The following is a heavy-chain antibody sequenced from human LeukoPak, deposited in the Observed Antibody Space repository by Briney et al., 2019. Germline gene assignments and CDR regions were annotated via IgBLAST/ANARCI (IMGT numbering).Heavy chain of an antibody. V-gene: IGHV3-48*03. CDR2: ISSGSTI. CDR1: GFTFSSYE. Sequence: QPGGSLRLSCAASGFTFSSYEMNWVRQAPGKGLEWVSYISSGSTIYYADSVKGRFTISRDNAKNSLYLQMNSLRTEDTAVYYCARDPALDYWGQGTLVTVSS. CDR3: ARDPALDY. J-gene: IGHJ4*02.